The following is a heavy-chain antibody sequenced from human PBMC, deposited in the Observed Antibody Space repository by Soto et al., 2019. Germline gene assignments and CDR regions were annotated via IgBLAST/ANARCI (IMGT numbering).Heavy chain of an antibody. V-gene: IGHV3-7*01. CDR3: SRSLNS. CDR1: GFTFSTWW. J-gene: IGHJ4*02. CDR2: INQDGSEK. Sequence: GGSLRLSCAASGFTFSTWWMDWVRQTPGEGLEWAANINQDGSEKNYVDSVKGRFTISRDNAKNSLYLQMSSLTAEDSALYYCSRSLNSWGQGTLVTVSS.